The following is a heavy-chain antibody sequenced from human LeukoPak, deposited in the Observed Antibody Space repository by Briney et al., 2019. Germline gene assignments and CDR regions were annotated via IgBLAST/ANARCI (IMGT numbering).Heavy chain of an antibody. V-gene: IGHV4-59*01. Sequence: HPSETLSLTCTVSGGSISSYYWSWLRHSPGKGLEWIAFIYYSGSTHYKSSLKSRVTISVDTSRNQFSLKLSSVTAADTAVYYCARGEGYCSSTSCYEFDYWGQGTLVTVSS. CDR1: GGSISSYY. D-gene: IGHD2-2*01. J-gene: IGHJ4*02. CDR2: IYYSGST. CDR3: ARGEGYCSSTSCYEFDY.